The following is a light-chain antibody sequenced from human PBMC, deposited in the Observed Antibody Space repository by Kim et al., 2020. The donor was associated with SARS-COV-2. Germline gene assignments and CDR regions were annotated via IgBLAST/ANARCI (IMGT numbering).Light chain of an antibody. CDR2: DVS. Sequence: ITLSCTGTSSDGGGYNYVSWYQQHPGKAPKLMIYDVSNRPSGVSNRFSGSKSGNTASLTISGLQAEDEADYYCSSYTSSSTPYVFGTGTKVTVL. CDR1: SSDGGGYNY. J-gene: IGLJ1*01. CDR3: SSYTSSSTPYV. V-gene: IGLV2-14*03.